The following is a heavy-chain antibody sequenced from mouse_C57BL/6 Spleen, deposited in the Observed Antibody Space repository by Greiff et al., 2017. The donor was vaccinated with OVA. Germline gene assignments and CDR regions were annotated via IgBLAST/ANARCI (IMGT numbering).Heavy chain of an antibody. V-gene: IGHV1-64*01. CDR2: IHPNSGST. Sequence: VQLQQPGAELVKPGASVKLSCKASGYTFTSYWMHWVKQRPGQGLEWIGMIHPNSGSTNYNEKFKSKATLTVDKSSSTAYMQLSSLTSEDSAVYYCARIGFDGNYETYWGQGTLVTVSA. D-gene: IGHD2-1*01. CDR3: ARIGFDGNYETY. J-gene: IGHJ3*01. CDR1: GYTFTSYW.